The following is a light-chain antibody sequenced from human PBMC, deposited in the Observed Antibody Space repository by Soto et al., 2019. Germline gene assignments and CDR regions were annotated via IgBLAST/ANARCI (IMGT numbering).Light chain of an antibody. CDR2: DVY. CDR1: QDISDY. CDR3: QQYDNLPYT. V-gene: IGKV1-33*01. J-gene: IGKJ2*01. Sequence: DFQMTQSPSSLSASVGDRVTITCQASQDISDYLNWYQQKPGTAPKLLIYDVYYLETGVPSRFSGSGSGTDFTLTISSLQPEDTATYYCQQYDNLPYTFGQGTKLEIK.